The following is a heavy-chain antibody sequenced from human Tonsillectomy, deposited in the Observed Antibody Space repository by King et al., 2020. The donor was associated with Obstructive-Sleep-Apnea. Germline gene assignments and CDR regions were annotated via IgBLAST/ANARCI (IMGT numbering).Heavy chain of an antibody. CDR2: ISSSINYI. D-gene: IGHD3-10*01. CDR1: GFTFSSHS. Sequence: VQLVESGGGLVKPGGSLRLSCAASGFTFSSHSMNWVRQAPGEGLEWVSSISSSINYIYYADSVKGRFTISRDNANNSLYLQMNSLRADDTAVYYCARANGSGSYWHWGQGTLVTVSS. V-gene: IGHV3-21*01. CDR3: ARANGSGSYWH. J-gene: IGHJ4*02.